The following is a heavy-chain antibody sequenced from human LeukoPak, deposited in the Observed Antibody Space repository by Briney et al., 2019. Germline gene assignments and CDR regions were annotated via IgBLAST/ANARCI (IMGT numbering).Heavy chain of an antibody. J-gene: IGHJ3*02. CDR3: ARDQRYYYDSSGYLANAFDI. D-gene: IGHD3-22*01. CDR2: INSDGSST. V-gene: IGHV3-74*01. CDR1: GFTFSSYW. Sequence: GGSLRLSCAASGFTFSSYWMHWVRQAPGKGLVWVSRINSDGSSTSYADSVKGRFTISRDNAKNTLYPQMNSLRAEDTAVYYCARDQRYYYDSSGYLANAFDIWGQGTMVTVSS.